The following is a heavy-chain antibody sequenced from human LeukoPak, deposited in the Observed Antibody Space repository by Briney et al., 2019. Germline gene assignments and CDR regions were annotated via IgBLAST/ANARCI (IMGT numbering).Heavy chain of an antibody. J-gene: IGHJ6*03. V-gene: IGHV4-34*01. Sequence: PSETLSLTCAVYGGSFGGYYWSWIRQPPGKGLEWIGEINDSGSSNYIPSLKSRVTISVDTSKNQFSLKLSSVTAADTAVYYCARVAKRGYYMDVWGKGTTVTISS. CDR1: GGSFGGYY. CDR2: INDSGSS. CDR3: ARVAKRGYYMDV. D-gene: IGHD5-12*01.